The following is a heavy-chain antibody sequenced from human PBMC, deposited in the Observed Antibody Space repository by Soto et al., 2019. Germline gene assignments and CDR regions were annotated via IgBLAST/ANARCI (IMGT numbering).Heavy chain of an antibody. CDR1: VCCISGSQC. V-gene: IGHV4-4*02. CDR2: ISHTCTT. CDR3: ERVISSRHDYFEY. D-gene: IGHD2-2*01. J-gene: IGHJ4*02. Sequence: SETRWRTCSFCVCCISGSQCCICVRLPPGKWLEWIREISHTCTTNYNPSLKIRVTMSVDKPKNQFSLNLTSVTAADTAVYYCERVISSRHDYFEYRGKGNVVSVS.